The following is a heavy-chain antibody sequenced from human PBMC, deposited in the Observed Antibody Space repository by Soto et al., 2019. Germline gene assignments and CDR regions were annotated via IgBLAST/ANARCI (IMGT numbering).Heavy chain of an antibody. CDR2: INHSGST. V-gene: IGHV4-34*01. D-gene: IGHD6-6*01. CDR1: GGSFSGYY. CDR3: ASVRLKGRREAARLHY. Sequence: SETLSLTCAVYGGSFSGYYWSWIRQPPGKGLEWIGEINHSGSTNYNPSLKSRVTISVDTSKNQFSLKLSSVTAADTAVYYCASVRLKGRREAARLHYWGQGTLVTVSS. J-gene: IGHJ4*02.